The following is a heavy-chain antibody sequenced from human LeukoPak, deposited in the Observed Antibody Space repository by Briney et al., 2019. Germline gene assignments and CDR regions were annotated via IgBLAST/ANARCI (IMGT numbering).Heavy chain of an antibody. CDR3: AKVRERGYSSKPFDL. CDR1: GYTFTGYY. CDR2: INPNSGGT. Sequence: ASVKVSCKASGYTFTGYYMHWVRQAPGQGLEWMGWINPNSGGTNYAQKFQGRVTMTRNTSINTAYMELSGLRSDDTAVYYCAKVRERGYSSKPFDLWGQGTMVTVSS. V-gene: IGHV1-2*02. D-gene: IGHD5-18*01. J-gene: IGHJ3*01.